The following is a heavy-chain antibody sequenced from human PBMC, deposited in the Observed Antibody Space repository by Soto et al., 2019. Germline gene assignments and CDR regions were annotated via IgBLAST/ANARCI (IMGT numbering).Heavy chain of an antibody. V-gene: IGHV3-66*01. CDR1: GFTVSNNY. CDR2: IYNNGDT. CDR3: ARKVYTTSQFPMGY. D-gene: IGHD2-2*01. Sequence: EVHVVESGGGLVQPGGSLTLSCVASGFTVSNNYMDWVRQAPGKGLEWVSVIYNNGDTNYADSVKGRFTISRDNSKNTLYLQMNSLRAEDTAVYYCARKVYTTSQFPMGYWGQGTLVTVAS. J-gene: IGHJ4*02.